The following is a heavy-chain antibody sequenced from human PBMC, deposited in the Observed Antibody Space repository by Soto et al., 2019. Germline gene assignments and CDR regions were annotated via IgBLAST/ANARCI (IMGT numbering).Heavy chain of an antibody. V-gene: IGHV1-58*01. CDR2: IVVGSGNT. Sequence: GDSVKVSCKASGFTFTSSAVSSVRQARGQRLEWIGWIVVGSGNTDYAQKFQERVTITRDMSTSTAYMELSSLRSEETAVYYCAADGAGLYYFDYWGQGTLVTVSS. D-gene: IGHD2-15*01. J-gene: IGHJ4*02. CDR3: AADGAGLYYFDY. CDR1: GFTFTSSA.